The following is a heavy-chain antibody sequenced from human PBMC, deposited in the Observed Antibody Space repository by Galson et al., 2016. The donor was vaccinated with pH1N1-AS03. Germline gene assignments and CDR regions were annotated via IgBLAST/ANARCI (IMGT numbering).Heavy chain of an antibody. Sequence: SVKVSCKASGYTLTRYYMHWVRQAPGQGLEWMGIIDPSGGPTTYAPKFQDRITITADTPTSTVYMELVSLRSEDTAVYYCARRYYVDYWGQGTLVTVSS. V-gene: IGHV1-46*01. D-gene: IGHD3-16*02. CDR1: GYTLTRYY. J-gene: IGHJ4*02. CDR2: IDPSGGPT. CDR3: ARRYYVDY.